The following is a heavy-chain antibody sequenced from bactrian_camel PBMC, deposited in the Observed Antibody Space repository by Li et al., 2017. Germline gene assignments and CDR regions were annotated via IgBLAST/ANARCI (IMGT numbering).Heavy chain of an antibody. CDR2: TDMFGYT. Sequence: VQLVESGGGSVQIGGSLRLSCTASTFSSPDTDMGWYRQVPGNECELVSSTDMFGYTSYSDSAKGRFTRSQDKAKNSVYLQMNDLKPEDTAMYSCHDNQCHRGWPGAYRGQGTQVTVS. J-gene: IGHJ4*01. D-gene: IGHD3*01. CDR1: TFSSPDTD. CDR3: HDNQCHRGWPGAY. V-gene: IGHV3S63*01.